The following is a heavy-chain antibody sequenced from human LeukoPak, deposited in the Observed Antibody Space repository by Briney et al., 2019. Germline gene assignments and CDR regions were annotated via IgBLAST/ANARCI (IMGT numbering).Heavy chain of an antibody. V-gene: IGHV1-69*04. CDR3: AREFKQSNWNDGHWFDP. CDR2: ISPFFNIA. CDR1: GATFSTYG. J-gene: IGHJ5*02. D-gene: IGHD1-20*01. Sequence: SVKVSCKASGATFSTYGLSWVRQAPGQGLERRGRISPFFNIANYAQKFQGRVTITADKSTSTVYMELSSLRSEDTAIYYCAREFKQSNWNDGHWFDPWGQGTLVTISS.